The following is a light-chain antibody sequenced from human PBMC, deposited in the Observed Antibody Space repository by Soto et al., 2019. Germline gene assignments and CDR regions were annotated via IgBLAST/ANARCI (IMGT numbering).Light chain of an antibody. CDR2: WAS. V-gene: IGKV4-1*01. J-gene: IGKJ4*01. CDR1: QRVLYSSNNNNY. Sequence: DIGLTQPPDFVAVFMVERSTINCKSSQRVLYSSNNNNYLAWYQQKPGQPPKLLIYWASTRESGVPDRSSRSGSRTDFTLTIRSPQPEDVAVYYCQQYYSTPLTFGGGTRWIS. CDR3: QQYYSTPLT.